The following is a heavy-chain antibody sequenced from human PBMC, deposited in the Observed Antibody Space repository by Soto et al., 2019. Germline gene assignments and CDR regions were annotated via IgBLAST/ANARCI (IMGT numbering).Heavy chain of an antibody. Sequence: SVKVSCKASGGTFSSYAISWVRQAPGQGLEWMGGIIPIFGTANYAQKFQGRVTITADKSTSTAYMELSSLRSEDTAVYYCARRKLWFGELRYYGMDVWGQGTTVTVLL. V-gene: IGHV1-69*06. J-gene: IGHJ6*02. CDR3: ARRKLWFGELRYYGMDV. CDR1: GGTFSSYA. D-gene: IGHD3-10*01. CDR2: IIPIFGTA.